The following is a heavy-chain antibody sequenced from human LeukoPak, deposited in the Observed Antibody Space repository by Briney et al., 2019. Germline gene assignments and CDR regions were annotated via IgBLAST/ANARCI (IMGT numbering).Heavy chain of an antibody. CDR2: INHSGNT. CDR3: SRRLGLEDGYNRWAFDF. Sequence: SETLSLTCAVYDGSFSGYYWNWIRQPPGKGLEWIGEINHSGNTNYNPSLKSRVTISVDTSKNQFSLRLSSVTAADTAVYYCSRRLGLEDGYNRWAFDFWGQGALVTVSS. V-gene: IGHV4-34*01. D-gene: IGHD5-24*01. J-gene: IGHJ4*02. CDR1: DGSFSGYY.